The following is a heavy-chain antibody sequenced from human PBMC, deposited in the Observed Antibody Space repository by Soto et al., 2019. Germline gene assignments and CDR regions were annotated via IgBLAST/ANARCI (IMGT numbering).Heavy chain of an antibody. V-gene: IGHV1-69*06. D-gene: IGHD5-18*01. CDR2: IIPIFGTA. J-gene: IGHJ5*02. Sequence: SVKVSCKASGGAFSSYAISWVRQAPGQGLEWMGGIIPIFGTANYAQKFQGRVTITADKSTSTAYMELSSLRSEDTAVYYCARDGYSYGYESNWFDPWGQGTLVTVSS. CDR1: GGAFSSYA. CDR3: ARDGYSYGYESNWFDP.